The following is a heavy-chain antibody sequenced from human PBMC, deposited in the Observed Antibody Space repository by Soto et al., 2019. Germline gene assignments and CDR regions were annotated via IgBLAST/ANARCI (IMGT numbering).Heavy chain of an antibody. Sequence: GESLKISCKGSGYSFTAYWISWVRLMPGKGLEWVGRIDPSDSSVNYGPSFQGHVTFSADKSTNTAYLQRSSLEASDTAVYYCARSRYRGTSDAFDFWGQGTMVTVSS. CDR1: GYSFTAYW. J-gene: IGHJ3*01. D-gene: IGHD1-26*01. CDR3: ARSRYRGTSDAFDF. CDR2: IDPSDSSV. V-gene: IGHV5-10-1*01.